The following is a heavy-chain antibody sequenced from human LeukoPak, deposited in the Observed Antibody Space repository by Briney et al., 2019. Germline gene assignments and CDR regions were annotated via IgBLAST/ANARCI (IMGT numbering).Heavy chain of an antibody. V-gene: IGHV1-2*02. CDR3: ARGYSNYVFGYYMDV. CDR2: INPNSGGT. CDR1: GYTLTGSF. D-gene: IGHD4-11*01. Sequence: GASVKVSCQASGYTLTGSFLHWVGQAPGHGLGWVGWINPNSGGTNYAWKYQDRVTMTWDTSINTDSMELTRLRAANSGVFYCARGYSNYVFGYYMDVWGKGTTVTVSS. J-gene: IGHJ6*03.